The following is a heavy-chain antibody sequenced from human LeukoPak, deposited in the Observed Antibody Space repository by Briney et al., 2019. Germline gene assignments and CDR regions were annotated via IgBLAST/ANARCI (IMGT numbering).Heavy chain of an antibody. CDR3: AKDDRWGYDILFAFDY. V-gene: IGHV3-7*03. J-gene: IGHJ4*02. D-gene: IGHD3-9*01. Sequence: GGSLRLSCAASGFIFSNYWMSWVRQAPGKGLEWVANIKQDGSEKFYVDSVKGRFTISRDNAKNTLYLQMNSLRAEDTAVYYCAKDDRWGYDILFAFDYWGQGTLVTVSS. CDR1: GFIFSNYW. CDR2: IKQDGSEK.